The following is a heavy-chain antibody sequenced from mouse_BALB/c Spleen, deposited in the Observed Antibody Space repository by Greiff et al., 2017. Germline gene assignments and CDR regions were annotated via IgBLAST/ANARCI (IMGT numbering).Heavy chain of an antibody. J-gene: IGHJ4*01. D-gene: IGHD2-3*01. CDR1: GYTFTDYN. V-gene: IGHV1S29*02. CDR2: IYPYNGGT. Sequence: VQLQQSGPELVKPGASVKISCKASGYTFTDYNMHWVKQSHGKSLEWIGYIYPYNGGTGYNQKFKSKATLTVDNSSSTAYMELRSLTSEDSAVYYCARRWLLPYAMDYWGQGTSVTVSS. CDR3: ARRWLLPYAMDY.